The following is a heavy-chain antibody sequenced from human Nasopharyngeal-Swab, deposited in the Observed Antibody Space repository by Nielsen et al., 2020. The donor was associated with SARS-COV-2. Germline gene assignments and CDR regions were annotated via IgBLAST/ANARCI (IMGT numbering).Heavy chain of an antibody. V-gene: IGHV4-59*01. CDR1: GGSISRYF. CDR3: ARGEDRYDSSGFLM. Sequence: SETLSLTCTVSGGSISRYFWSWIRQPPGKRLEWIGYISYSGSTNYNPSLKSRVSFSVDTPKNQFSLNLRSVTAADTAVYYCARGEDRYDSSGFLMWGQGTMVTVSS. J-gene: IGHJ3*01. CDR2: ISYSGST. D-gene: IGHD3-22*01.